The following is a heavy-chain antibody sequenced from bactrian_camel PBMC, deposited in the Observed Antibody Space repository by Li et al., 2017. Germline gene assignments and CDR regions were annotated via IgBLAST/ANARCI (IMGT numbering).Heavy chain of an antibody. J-gene: IGHJ4*01. D-gene: IGHD8*01. CDR1: GYTYNRNC. CDR2: IYTGSGNT. CDR3: AADPPCTRNWSY. Sequence: HVQLVESGGGSVQAGGSLRLSCAASGYTYNRNCMAWFRQAPGKEREGVARIYTGSGNTYYADSVKGRFTISQDNAKNTVYPQMNSLKPDDTAMYYCAADPPCTRNWSYWGQGTQVTVS. V-gene: IGHV3S1*01.